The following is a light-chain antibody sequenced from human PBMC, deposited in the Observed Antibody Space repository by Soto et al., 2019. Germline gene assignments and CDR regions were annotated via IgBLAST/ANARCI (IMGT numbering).Light chain of an antibody. CDR2: KAS. V-gene: IGKV1-5*03. J-gene: IGKJ1*01. CDR3: QQYNIYST. Sequence: DIQMTQSPSTLSASVGDRVTITCRASQSISSWLAWYQQKPGKAPKLLIYKASSLESGFPSRFSGSGSGTEFTLTIISLQPDDFATYYCQQYNIYSTFGQGTKVEIK. CDR1: QSISSW.